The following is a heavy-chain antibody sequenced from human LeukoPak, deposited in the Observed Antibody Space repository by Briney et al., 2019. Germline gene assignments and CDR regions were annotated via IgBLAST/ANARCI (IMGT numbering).Heavy chain of an antibody. Sequence: SETLSLTCAVYGGSFSGYYWSWIRQPPGKGLEWIGEINHSGSTNYNPSLKSRVTISVDTSKNQFSLKLSSVTAADTAVYYCARARYCSSTSCYTLAEYFQHWGQGTLVTASS. CDR3: ARARYCSSTSCYTLAEYFQH. CDR2: INHSGST. CDR1: GGSFSGYY. J-gene: IGHJ1*01. D-gene: IGHD2-2*02. V-gene: IGHV4-34*01.